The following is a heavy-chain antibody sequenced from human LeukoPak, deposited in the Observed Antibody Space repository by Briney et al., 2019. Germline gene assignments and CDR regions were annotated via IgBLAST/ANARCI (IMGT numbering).Heavy chain of an antibody. J-gene: IGHJ1*01. CDR1: GGTFSSYA. Sequence: GASVKVSCKASGGTFSSYAISWVRQAPGQGLEWMGWINPNSGGTNYAQKFQGRVTMTRDTSISTAYMELSRLRSDDTAVYYCASYYYDSSGYYVSEYFQHWGQGTLVTVSS. V-gene: IGHV1-2*02. CDR3: ASYYYDSSGYYVSEYFQH. D-gene: IGHD3-22*01. CDR2: INPNSGGT.